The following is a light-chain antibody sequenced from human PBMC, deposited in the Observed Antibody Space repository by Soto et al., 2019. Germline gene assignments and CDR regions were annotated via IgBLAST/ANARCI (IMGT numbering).Light chain of an antibody. CDR1: SSSIGNNY. Sequence: QSVLTQPPSVSAAPGQMVTISCSGSSSSIGNNYASWYQQLPGTAPKLLIYSNNQRPSGVPDRFSGSKSGTSASLAISGLQSEDDADYYCAAWDDSLNGWVFGGGTKVTVL. J-gene: IGLJ3*02. CDR3: AAWDDSLNGWV. V-gene: IGLV1-44*01. CDR2: SNN.